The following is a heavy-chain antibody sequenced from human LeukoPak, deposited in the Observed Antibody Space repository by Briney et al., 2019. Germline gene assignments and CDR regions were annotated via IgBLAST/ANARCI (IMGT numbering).Heavy chain of an antibody. CDR2: IYTSGST. CDR1: GGSISSGSYY. Sequence: SETLSLTCTVSGGSISSGSYYWSWIRQPAGKGLEWIGRIYTSGSTNYNPSLKSRVTISVDTSKNQFSLKLSSVTAADTAVYSWAREKPDYGDYVVAFDIWAQGKMVTVFS. D-gene: IGHD4-17*01. V-gene: IGHV4-61*02. CDR3: AREKPDYGDYVVAFDI. J-gene: IGHJ3*02.